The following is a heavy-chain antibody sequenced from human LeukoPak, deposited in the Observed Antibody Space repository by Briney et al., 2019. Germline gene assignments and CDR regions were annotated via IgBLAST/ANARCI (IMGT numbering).Heavy chain of an antibody. Sequence: GGSLRLSCAASGFTFSLSWMHWVRQAPGKGLEWVSSINYDARSRTYADSVKGRLTISRDNAENPLFLQMNSLRVEDSAIYSCVRGAGPGTPFDWGQGILVTVSS. J-gene: IGHJ1*01. CDR3: VRGAGPGTPFD. D-gene: IGHD1-1*01. CDR1: GFTFSLSW. V-gene: IGHV3-74*01. CDR2: INYDARSR.